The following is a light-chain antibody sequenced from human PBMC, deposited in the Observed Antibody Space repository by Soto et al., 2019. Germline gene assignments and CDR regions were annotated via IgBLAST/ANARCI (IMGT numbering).Light chain of an antibody. CDR1: SSDVGGYNY. J-gene: IGLJ2*01. Sequence: QSALTQPASVSGSPGQSITISCTGTSSDVGGYNYVSWYQQHPGKAPKLMIYEVSNRPSGVPDRFSGSKSGNTASLIISGLQTEDEADYYCCSYAGSYTLVFGGGTKLTVL. CDR3: CSYAGSYTLV. V-gene: IGLV2-14*01. CDR2: EVS.